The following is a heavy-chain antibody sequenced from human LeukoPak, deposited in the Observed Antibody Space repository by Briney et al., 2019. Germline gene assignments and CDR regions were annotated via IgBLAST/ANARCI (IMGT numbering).Heavy chain of an antibody. CDR2: IIPILGIA. V-gene: IGHV1-69*10. D-gene: IGHD5-12*01. Sequence: ASVKVSCKASGYTFTGYYMHWVRQAPGQGLEWMGGIIPILGIANYAQKFQGRVTITADKSTSTAYMELSSLRSEDTAVYYCARDPPIVATTPRPYYFDYWGQGTLVTVSS. J-gene: IGHJ4*02. CDR1: GYTFTGYY. CDR3: ARDPPIVATTPRPYYFDY.